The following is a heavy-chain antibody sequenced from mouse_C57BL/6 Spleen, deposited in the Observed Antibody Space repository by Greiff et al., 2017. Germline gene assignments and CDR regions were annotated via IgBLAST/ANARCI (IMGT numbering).Heavy chain of an antibody. CDR1: GYTFTSYW. Sequence: QVQLQQPGAELVKPGASVKLSCKASGYTFTSYWMHWVKQRPGRGLEWIGRIDPNSGGTTYNEKFKSKATLTVDKPSSTAYIQLSSLTSEDYAVDYCARGGYYPHYYSFDYWGQGTSVTVSS. J-gene: IGHJ4*01. V-gene: IGHV1-72*01. CDR3: ARGGYYPHYYSFDY. D-gene: IGHD2-3*01. CDR2: IDPNSGGT.